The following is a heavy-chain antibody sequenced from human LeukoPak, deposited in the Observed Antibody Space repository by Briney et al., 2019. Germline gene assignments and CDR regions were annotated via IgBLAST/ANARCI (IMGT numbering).Heavy chain of an antibody. J-gene: IGHJ5*02. CDR3: ARDQGYQLFDP. D-gene: IGHD2-2*01. CDR1: GFTFSKNW. Sequence: GGSLRLSCAASGFTFSKNWMHWVRQAPGKGLVWVSRINSDGSSTNYAGSVKGRFTISRDNAKNTLYLQMNSLRAEDTAVYYCARDQGYQLFDPWGQGTLVTVSS. V-gene: IGHV3-74*01. CDR2: INSDGSST.